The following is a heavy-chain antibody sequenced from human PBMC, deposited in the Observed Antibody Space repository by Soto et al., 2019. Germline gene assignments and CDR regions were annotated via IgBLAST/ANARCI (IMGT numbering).Heavy chain of an antibody. CDR3: AKDGVLRFLAWLFPSYGMDV. Sequence: GGSLRLSCAASGFTFSSYGMHWVRQAPGKGLEWVAFISYDGSNKYYAHSVKGRFTISRDNSKNTLYLQMNSLRAEDTAVYYCAKDGVLRFLAWLFPSYGMDVWGQGTTVTVSS. V-gene: IGHV3-30*18. J-gene: IGHJ6*02. CDR1: GFTFSSYG. D-gene: IGHD3-3*01. CDR2: ISYDGSNK.